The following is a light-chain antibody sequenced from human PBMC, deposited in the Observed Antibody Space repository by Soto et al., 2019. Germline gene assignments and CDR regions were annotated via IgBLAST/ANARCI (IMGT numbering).Light chain of an antibody. J-gene: IGLJ2*01. CDR2: GNS. CDR3: QSYDSSLSGLV. Sequence: QSVLTQPPSVSGAPGQRVTISCPGSSSNIGAGYDVHWYQQLPGTAPKLLIYGNSNRPSGVPDRFSGSKSGTSASLAITGLQAEDEADYYCQSYDSSLSGLVFGGGTKVTVL. CDR1: SSNIGAGYD. V-gene: IGLV1-40*01.